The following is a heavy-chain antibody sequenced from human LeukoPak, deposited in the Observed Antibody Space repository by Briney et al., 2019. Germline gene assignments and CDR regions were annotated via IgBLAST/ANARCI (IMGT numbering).Heavy chain of an antibody. CDR1: GISFNNYA. D-gene: IGHD6-13*01. CDR2: ISGYNT. J-gene: IGHJ4*02. V-gene: IGHV3-23*01. Sequence: GGSLRLSCGGFGISFNNYAMSWVRQAPGKGLEWVSAISGYNTYYADSVKGRFTISRDDSKNTLYLQMNNLRAEDTAVYYCAKPECYGTTWYGRVDYWGQGTLVTVSS. CDR3: AKPECYGTTWYGRVDY.